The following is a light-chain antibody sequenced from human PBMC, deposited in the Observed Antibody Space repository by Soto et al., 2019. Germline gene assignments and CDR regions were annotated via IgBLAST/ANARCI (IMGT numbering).Light chain of an antibody. CDR1: QSVSSY. Sequence: EIVLTQSPATLSLSPGERATLSCXASQSVSSYLAWYQHRPGQAPRLLIYDASNRATAIPARFSGSGSGTDFTLTISSLEPEDFAVYYCQQRSNWPITFGPGTKVEIK. J-gene: IGKJ3*01. CDR2: DAS. V-gene: IGKV3-11*01. CDR3: QQRSNWPIT.